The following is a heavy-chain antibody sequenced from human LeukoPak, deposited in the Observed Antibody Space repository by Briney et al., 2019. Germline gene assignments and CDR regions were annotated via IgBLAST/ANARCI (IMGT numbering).Heavy chain of an antibody. Sequence: PGGSLRLSCAASGFTFSSYEMNWVRQAPGKGLEWVSGISGTDGSTHYADAVKGRFSISRDNAKNMLLLQMNSLRAEDTAVYYCAKGVNYFVLEYWGQGTLVTISS. CDR2: ISGTDGST. CDR3: AKGVNYFVLEY. J-gene: IGHJ4*02. V-gene: IGHV3-23*01. CDR1: GFTFSSYE. D-gene: IGHD3-10*02.